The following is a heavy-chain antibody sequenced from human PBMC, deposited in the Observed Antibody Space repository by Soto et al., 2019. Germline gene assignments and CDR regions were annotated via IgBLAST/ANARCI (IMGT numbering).Heavy chain of an antibody. CDR1: GGSISSYY. CDR3: ARTTAVPNTLRSRYFFDY. J-gene: IGHJ4*02. CDR2: VYYSGTT. D-gene: IGHD4-17*01. V-gene: IGHV4-59*01. Sequence: PSETLSLTCTVSGGSISSYYWSWIRQPPGKRLEWIGYVYYSGTTNYNPSLKSRVTISVDLSKNQFSLGLSSVTTADTALYYCARTTAVPNTLRSRYFFDYWGQGTLVTVSS.